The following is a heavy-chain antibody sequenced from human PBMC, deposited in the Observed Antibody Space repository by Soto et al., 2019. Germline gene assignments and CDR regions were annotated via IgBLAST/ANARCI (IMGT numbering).Heavy chain of an antibody. CDR2: ISAHNGNT. J-gene: IGHJ4*02. V-gene: IGHV1-18*01. Sequence: QVHLVQSGAEVKKPGASVKVSCKGSGYAFTTYGITWVRQAPGQGLEWMGWISAHNGNTNYAQKLQGRVTVTRDTSTSTADLGLGSLRSDDTAGYYCARGRYVDYWGQGALVTVSS. CDR3: ARGRYVDY. CDR1: GYAFTTYG.